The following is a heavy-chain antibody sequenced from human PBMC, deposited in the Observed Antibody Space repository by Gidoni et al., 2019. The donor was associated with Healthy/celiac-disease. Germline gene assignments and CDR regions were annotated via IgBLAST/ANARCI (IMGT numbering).Heavy chain of an antibody. CDR3: ARHPSIPTYYDILTGSGGRTPHWYFDL. Sequence: QLQLPESGPGLVKPSETLSLTCTVSGGSISSSSYYWGWIRQPPGKGLEWIGSIYYSGSTYYNPSLKSRVTISVDTSKNQFSLKLSSVTAADTAVYYCARHPSIPTYYDILTGSGGRTPHWYFDLWGRGTLVTVSS. V-gene: IGHV4-39*01. J-gene: IGHJ2*01. CDR2: IYYSGST. CDR1: GGSISSSSYY. D-gene: IGHD3-9*01.